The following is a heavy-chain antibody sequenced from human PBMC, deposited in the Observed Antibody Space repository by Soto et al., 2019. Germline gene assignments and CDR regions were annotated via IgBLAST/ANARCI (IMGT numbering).Heavy chain of an antibody. J-gene: IGHJ4*02. CDR1: GFSFSSSW. D-gene: IGHD2-15*01. V-gene: IGHV3-7*03. CDR3: TRDNGWSSYDY. CDR2: IKEDGSLE. Sequence: EVQLVESGGGLVQPGGSLRLSCAASGFSFSSSWMTWVRQGPGKGLERVAIIKEDGSLEDYVDSVRGRFTISRDNAKGSVYLQMKSLRVEDTAVYYCTRDNGWSSYDYWGQGTLVTVSS.